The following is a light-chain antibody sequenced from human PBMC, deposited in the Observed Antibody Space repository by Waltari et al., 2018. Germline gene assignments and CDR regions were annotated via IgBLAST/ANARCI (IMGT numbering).Light chain of an antibody. CDR2: AAS. J-gene: IGKJ3*01. CDR3: QHFNSYPFT. CDR1: QGISSY. Sequence: DMQLTQSPSFLSASVGDRVTITCRASQGISSYLAWYQQKPGKAPKLLIYAASTLQGGVPSRFSGSGSWTEFTLTISSLQPEDFATYCCQHFNSYPFTFGPGTKVDIK. V-gene: IGKV1-9*01.